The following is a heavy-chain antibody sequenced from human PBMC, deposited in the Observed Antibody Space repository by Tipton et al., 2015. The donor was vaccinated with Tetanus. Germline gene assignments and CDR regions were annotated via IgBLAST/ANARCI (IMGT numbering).Heavy chain of an antibody. Sequence: GLVKPSETLSLTCAVSGGSFSSFYWSWIRQPPGKGLEWIGEINHRGGNSYNPSLKSRVTISVDTSKNQFSLNMSSVTAADTAVYYRAILPKHWLAPRGAPWGQGILVTVSS. CDR3: AILPKHWLAPRGAP. J-gene: IGHJ5*02. D-gene: IGHD6-19*01. CDR1: GGSFSSFY. V-gene: IGHV4-34*01. CDR2: INHRGGN.